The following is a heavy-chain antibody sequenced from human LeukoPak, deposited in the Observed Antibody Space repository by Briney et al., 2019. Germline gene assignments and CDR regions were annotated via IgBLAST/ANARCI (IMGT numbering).Heavy chain of an antibody. Sequence: PGGSLRLSCAASGFTFSSYGMHWVRQAPGKGLEWVAVISYDGSNKYYADSVKGRFTISRDNSKNTLYLQMNSLRAEDTAVYYCAKDQGYSSGWPYYCYYYGMDVWGQGTTVTVSS. V-gene: IGHV3-30*18. J-gene: IGHJ6*02. D-gene: IGHD6-19*01. CDR2: ISYDGSNK. CDR1: GFTFSSYG. CDR3: AKDQGYSSGWPYYCYYYGMDV.